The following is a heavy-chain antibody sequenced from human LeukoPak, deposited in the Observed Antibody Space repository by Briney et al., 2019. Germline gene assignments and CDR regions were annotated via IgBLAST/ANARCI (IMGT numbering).Heavy chain of an antibody. V-gene: IGHV1-2*04. CDR3: ARDLGRAAGDDYYYYYGMDV. CDR2: INPNSGGT. J-gene: IGHJ6*02. Sequence: ASVKVSCKASGYTFTGYYMHWVRQAPGQGLEWMGWINPNSGGTNYAQKFQGWVTMTRDTSISTAYMELSRLRSDDTAVYYCARDLGRAAGDDYYYYYGMDVWGQGTTVTVS. D-gene: IGHD6-13*01. CDR1: GYTFTGYY.